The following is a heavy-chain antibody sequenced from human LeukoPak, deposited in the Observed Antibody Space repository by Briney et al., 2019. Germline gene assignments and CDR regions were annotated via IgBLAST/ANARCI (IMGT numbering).Heavy chain of an antibody. J-gene: IGHJ4*02. CDR3: ARVRGGYYGSGGYYFDY. V-gene: IGHV3-30*04. CDR2: ISYDGSNK. Sequence: GGSLRLSCAASGFTFSSYAMHWVRQAPGKGLEWVAVISYDGSNKYYADSVKGRFTISRDNSKNTLYLQMNSLRAEDTAVYYCARVRGGYYGSGGYYFDYWGQGTLVTVSS. CDR1: GFTFSSYA. D-gene: IGHD3-10*01.